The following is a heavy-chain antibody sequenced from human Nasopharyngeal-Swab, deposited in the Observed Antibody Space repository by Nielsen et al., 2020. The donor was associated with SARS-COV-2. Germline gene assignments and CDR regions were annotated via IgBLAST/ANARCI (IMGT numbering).Heavy chain of an antibody. CDR2: INPNSGGT. CDR1: GYTFTGYY. V-gene: IGHV1-2*04. J-gene: IGHJ5*02. CDR3: ARAEREDIVVVPAASSGWFDP. Sequence: ASVKVSCKASGYTFTGYYMHWVRQAPGQGLEWMGWINPNSGGTNYAQKFQGWVTMTRDTSNSTAYMELSRLRSDDTAVYYCARAEREDIVVVPAASSGWFDPWGQGTLVTVSS. D-gene: IGHD2-2*01.